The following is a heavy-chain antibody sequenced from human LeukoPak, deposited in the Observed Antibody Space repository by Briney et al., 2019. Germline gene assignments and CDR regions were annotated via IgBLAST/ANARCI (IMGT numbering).Heavy chain of an antibody. J-gene: IGHJ4*02. Sequence: ASVKVSCKASGYTFTSYGISWVRQAPGQGLEWMGWISAYNGNTNYAQKLQGRVTMTTDTSTSTAYMELRSLRSDDTAVYYCARDEGYCSSTSCPTSPDYWGQGTLVTVSS. CDR1: GYTFTSYG. D-gene: IGHD2-2*01. V-gene: IGHV1-18*01. CDR3: ARDEGYCSSTSCPTSPDY. CDR2: ISAYNGNT.